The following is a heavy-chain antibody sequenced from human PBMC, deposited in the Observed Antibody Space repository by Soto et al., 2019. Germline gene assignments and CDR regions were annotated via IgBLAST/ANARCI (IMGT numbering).Heavy chain of an antibody. CDR1: GFTFRNSG. D-gene: IGHD2-15*01. Sequence: QVQMVESGGGVVQPGKSLRLSCAASGFTFRNSGMHWVRQAPGKGLEWEALIAYNGSKTDNADSVKGRLTVSRDNFKKTVYLQMNSLRPEDTAVYFCAKEGQAHCSGGSCVSGWFDSWGQGTQVTVSS. CDR2: IAYNGSKT. J-gene: IGHJ5*01. CDR3: AKEGQAHCSGGSCVSGWFDS. V-gene: IGHV3-30*18.